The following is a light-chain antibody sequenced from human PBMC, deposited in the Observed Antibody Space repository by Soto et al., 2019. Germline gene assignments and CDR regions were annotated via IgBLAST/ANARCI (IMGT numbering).Light chain of an antibody. CDR2: KAS. CDR3: QQYDSYPT. CDR1: QSVGRW. V-gene: IGKV1-5*03. Sequence: DIQMTQSPSTLSASVGDSVTITCRASQSVGRWLAWYQQKPGKAPKVLIYKASTLQYGVPSRFSGSGSGTDFTLTISSLQPDDFATYYCQQYDSYPTFGQGTTVDFK. J-gene: IGKJ1*01.